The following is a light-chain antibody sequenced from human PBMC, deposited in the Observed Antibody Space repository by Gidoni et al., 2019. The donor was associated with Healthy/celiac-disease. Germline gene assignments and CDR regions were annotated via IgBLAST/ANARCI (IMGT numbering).Light chain of an antibody. CDR2: GNS. J-gene: IGLJ2*01. V-gene: IGLV1-40*01. CDR3: QSYDSSLSGSVV. Sequence: QSVLTPPPSVSKAPGQTVTISCTRSSSNIGAGYDVHWYQQLPGTAPKLLIYGNSNRPSGVPDRFSGSKSGTSASLAITGLQAEDEADYYCQSYDSSLSGSVVFGGGTKLTVL. CDR1: SSNIGAGYD.